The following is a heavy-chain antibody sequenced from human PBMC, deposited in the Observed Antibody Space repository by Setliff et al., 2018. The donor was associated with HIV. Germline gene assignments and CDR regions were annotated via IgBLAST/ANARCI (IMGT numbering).Heavy chain of an antibody. Sequence: LSLTCTVSGGSISSGDYYWSWIRQPPGKGLEWIGYIYYSGSTYYNPSLKSRVTISVDTSKNQFSLKLSSVTAADTAVYYCARAMRGVVVTNMYYYYGMDVWGQGTTVTVSS. V-gene: IGHV4-30-4*08. CDR3: ARAMRGVVVTNMYYYYGMDV. CDR2: IYYSGST. D-gene: IGHD2-21*02. J-gene: IGHJ6*02. CDR1: GGSISSGDYY.